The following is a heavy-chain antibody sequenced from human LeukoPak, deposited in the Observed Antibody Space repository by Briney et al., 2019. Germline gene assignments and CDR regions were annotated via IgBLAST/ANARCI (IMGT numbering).Heavy chain of an antibody. Sequence: SETLPLTFAVYGGSFSGYYWCWIRQPTGKGVEWVGEINIGGSTNYNPSHKRRVTISVDTSKNQCSLKLSSVTAADTAVYYCAGRPHRREPGIAAAGYYYYGMDVWGQGTTVTVSS. CDR2: INIGGST. D-gene: IGHD6-13*01. CDR1: GGSFSGYY. CDR3: AGRPHRREPGIAAAGYYYYGMDV. V-gene: IGHV4-34*01. J-gene: IGHJ6*02.